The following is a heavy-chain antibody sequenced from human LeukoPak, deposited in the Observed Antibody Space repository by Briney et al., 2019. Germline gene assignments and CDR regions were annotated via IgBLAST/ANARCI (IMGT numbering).Heavy chain of an antibody. D-gene: IGHD6-6*01. CDR3: AREDRDSSSLDY. V-gene: IGHV3-74*01. CDR2: INSDGSST. Sequence: GGSLRLSCAASGFTFSSYWMHWVRQAPGKGLVWVPRINSDGSSTSYADSVKGRFTISRDNAKNTLYLQMNRLRAEDTDVYYCAREDRDSSSLDYWGQGTLVTVSS. CDR1: GFTFSSYW. J-gene: IGHJ4*02.